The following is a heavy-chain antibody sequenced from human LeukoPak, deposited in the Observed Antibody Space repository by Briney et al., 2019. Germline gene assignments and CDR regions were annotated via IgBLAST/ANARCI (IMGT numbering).Heavy chain of an antibody. V-gene: IGHV4-59*01. J-gene: IGHJ4*02. CDR2: TYYSGSA. D-gene: IGHD5-24*01. CDR3: ARGGSRDCYNPPLDH. Sequence: PSETLSLTCTVSGGSISSYYWSWIRQPPGKGLEWIGYTYYSGSANDNPALKSRVTMSIHTSKNPFSLRLNSVTSADTAVYFCARGGSRDCYNPPLDHWGQGTLVTVSS. CDR1: GGSISSYY.